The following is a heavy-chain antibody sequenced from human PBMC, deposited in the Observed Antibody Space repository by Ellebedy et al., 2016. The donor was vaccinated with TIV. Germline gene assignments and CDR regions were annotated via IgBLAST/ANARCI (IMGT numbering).Heavy chain of an antibody. V-gene: IGHV3-48*01. CDR2: ISSSSSTI. J-gene: IGHJ4*02. CDR1: GFTFSSYS. D-gene: IGHD1-26*01. CDR3: ARDRSYSPTY. Sequence: GGSLRLXCAASGFTFSSYSMNWVRQAPGKGLEWVSYISSSSSTIYYADSVKGRFTLSRDNSKNTLYLEMNSLRAEDTAVYYCARDRSYSPTYWGQGTLVTVSS.